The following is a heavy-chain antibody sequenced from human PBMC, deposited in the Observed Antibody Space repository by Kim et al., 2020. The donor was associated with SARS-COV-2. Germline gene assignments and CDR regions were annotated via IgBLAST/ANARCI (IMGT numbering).Heavy chain of an antibody. CDR2: ISWNSGSI. Sequence: GGSLRLSCAASGFTFDDYAMHWVRQAPGKGLEWVSGISWNSGSIGYADSVKGRFTISRDNAKNSLYLQMNSLRAEDTALYYCAKDFDYYDSSGLNAFDIWGQGTMVTVSS. D-gene: IGHD3-22*01. CDR1: GFTFDDYA. J-gene: IGHJ3*02. CDR3: AKDFDYYDSSGLNAFDI. V-gene: IGHV3-9*01.